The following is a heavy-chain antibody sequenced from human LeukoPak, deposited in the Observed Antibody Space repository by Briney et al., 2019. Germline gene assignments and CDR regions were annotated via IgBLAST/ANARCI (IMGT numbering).Heavy chain of an antibody. J-gene: IGHJ4*02. CDR3: ARDGGGWGTLGY. D-gene: IGHD6-19*01. CDR2: IYTSGST. V-gene: IGHV4-4*07. Sequence: SETLSFTGTVSGGSISSYYWSWIGQPAGKGLEWIGLIYTSGSTNYNPSLKSRVTMSVDTSKNQFSLKLSSVTAADAAVYCCARDGGGWGTLGYWGQGTLVTVSS. CDR1: GGSISSYY.